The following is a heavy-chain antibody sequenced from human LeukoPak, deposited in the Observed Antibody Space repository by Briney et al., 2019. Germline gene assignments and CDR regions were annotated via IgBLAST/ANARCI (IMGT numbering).Heavy chain of an antibody. CDR1: GFTFNTAW. Sequence: GGSLRLSCAASGFTFNTAWMGWVRQLPGKGLEWVGRIQTKSDGATVSYPIPVKGRVTISRDDSKNTVSLQIDDVRTEGTAVYYCTVLSGWHFDYWGQGTQVTVSP. D-gene: IGHD6-19*01. CDR3: TVLSGWHFDY. J-gene: IGHJ4*02. V-gene: IGHV3-15*01. CDR2: IQTKSDGATV.